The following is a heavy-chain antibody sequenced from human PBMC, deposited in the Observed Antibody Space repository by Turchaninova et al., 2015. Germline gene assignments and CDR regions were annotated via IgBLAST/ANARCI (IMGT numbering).Heavy chain of an antibody. CDR2: SYFSGNT. J-gene: IGHJ3*02. CDR3: ARVRGLVPDAFDI. V-gene: IGHV4-59*01. Sequence: QVQLQESGPVLVKPSETLSLNCPVSGDSMSGSYWSWIRQPPGSRLEWFGCSYFSGNTNYNPSLKSRVTFSLDTSRNQFSLKLNSVTAADTAVYYCARVRGLVPDAFDIWGQGTMVTVSS. CDR1: GDSMSGSY. D-gene: IGHD3-10*01.